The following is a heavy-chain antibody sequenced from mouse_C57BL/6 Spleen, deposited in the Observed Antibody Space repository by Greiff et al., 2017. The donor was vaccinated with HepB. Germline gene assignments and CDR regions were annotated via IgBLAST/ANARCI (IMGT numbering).Heavy chain of an antibody. D-gene: IGHD2-4*01. J-gene: IGHJ3*01. Sequence: EVKLMESGPELVKPGASVKMSCKASGYTFTDYNMHWVKQSHGKSLEWIGYINPNNGGTSYNQKFKGKATLTVNKSSSTAYMELRSLTSEDSAVYYCARPYDYPFAYWGQGTLVTVSA. V-gene: IGHV1-22*01. CDR1: GYTFTDYN. CDR2: INPNNGGT. CDR3: ARPYDYPFAY.